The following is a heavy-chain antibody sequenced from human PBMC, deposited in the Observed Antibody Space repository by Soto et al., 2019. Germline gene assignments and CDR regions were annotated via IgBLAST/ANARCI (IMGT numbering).Heavy chain of an antibody. CDR3: ARELGQKFDY. CDR2: ISSSSSYI. CDR1: GFTFSSYS. V-gene: IGHV3-21*01. Sequence: VGSLRLSCAASGFTFSSYSMNWVRQAPGKGLEWVSSISSSSSYIYYADSVKGRFTISRDNAKNSLSLQMNSLRAEDTAVYYCARELGQKFDYWGQGTLVTVSS. J-gene: IGHJ4*02.